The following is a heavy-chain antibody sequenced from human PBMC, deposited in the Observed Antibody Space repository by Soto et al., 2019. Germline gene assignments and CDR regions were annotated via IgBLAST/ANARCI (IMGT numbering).Heavy chain of an antibody. V-gene: IGHV3-21*01. D-gene: IGHD6-13*01. CDR2: ISSNSAYI. Sequence: GGSLRLSCAASGFTFRSFTMNWVRQAPGKGLEWVSTISSNSAYIYYTDALRGRFTISRDNAKNSLHLQMDSLRAEDTAVYYCTRDASRDSSARGWFDPWGPGTLVTVSS. CDR3: TRDASRDSSARGWFDP. CDR1: GFTFRSFT. J-gene: IGHJ5*02.